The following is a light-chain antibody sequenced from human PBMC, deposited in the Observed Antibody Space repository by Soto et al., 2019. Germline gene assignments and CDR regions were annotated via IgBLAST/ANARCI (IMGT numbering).Light chain of an antibody. CDR1: QSISSW. Sequence: IQMTQSPSTLSASVGDRVTITCLSSQSISSWLAWYQQKPGKAPKLLIYKASSLESGVPSRFSGSGSGTEFTLTISSLQPDDFATYYCQQYNSYRWTFGQGTKVDIK. CDR2: KAS. J-gene: IGKJ1*01. V-gene: IGKV1-5*03. CDR3: QQYNSYRWT.